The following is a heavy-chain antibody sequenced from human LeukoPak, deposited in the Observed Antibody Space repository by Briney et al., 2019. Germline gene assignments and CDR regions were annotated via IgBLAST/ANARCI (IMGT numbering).Heavy chain of an antibody. J-gene: IGHJ4*02. CDR2: ISYDGGNK. CDR1: GFTFSSYA. CDR3: AGDHISFDY. V-gene: IGHV3-30*04. Sequence: GGSLRLSCAASGFTFSSYAMHWVRQAPGKGLEWVAVISYDGGNKYYADSVKGRFTISRDNSKNTLYLQMNSLRAEDTAVYYCAGDHISFDYWGQGTLVTVSS. D-gene: IGHD2-21*01.